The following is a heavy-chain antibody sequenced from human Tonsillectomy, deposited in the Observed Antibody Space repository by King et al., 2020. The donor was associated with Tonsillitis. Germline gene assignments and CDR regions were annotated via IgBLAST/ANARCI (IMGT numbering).Heavy chain of an antibody. J-gene: IGHJ4*02. D-gene: IGHD3-22*01. CDR3: ARESDYYDSSGYYLGYFDY. CDR2: TYYSGST. Sequence: VQLQESGPGLVKPSETLSLTCTVSGGSISSYYWSWIRQPPGKGLEWIGYTYYSGSTNYNPSLKSRVTISVDTSKNQFSLKLSSVTAADTAVYYCARESDYYDSSGYYLGYFDYWGQGTLVTVSS. V-gene: IGHV4-59*01. CDR1: GGSISSYY.